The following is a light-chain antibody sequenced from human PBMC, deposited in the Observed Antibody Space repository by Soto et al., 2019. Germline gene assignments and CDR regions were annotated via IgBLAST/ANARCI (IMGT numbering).Light chain of an antibody. CDR3: QQYCTSPWT. CDR1: QSVSSSY. Sequence: VCVCEGATLAGRASQSVSSSYLARYQQKPGQAPRLLIFGASSRATRMPDRFSGGGSGTDFTLTVSSLEPEDFAVYYCQQYCTSPWTVSQGTKVDIK. V-gene: IGKV3-20*01. J-gene: IGKJ1*01. CDR2: GAS.